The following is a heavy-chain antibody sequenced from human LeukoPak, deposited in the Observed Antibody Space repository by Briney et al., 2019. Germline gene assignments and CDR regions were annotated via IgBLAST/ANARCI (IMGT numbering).Heavy chain of an antibody. J-gene: IGHJ5*02. CDR1: GYTFTSYA. D-gene: IGHD5-18*01. V-gene: IGHV1-3*01. CDR3: ARDGDVDTAMVTNWFDP. Sequence: ASVKVSCKAFGYTFTSYAMHWVRQAPGQRLEWMGWINAGNGNTKYSQKFQGRVTITRDTSANTAYMELSSLRSEDTAVYYCARDGDVDTAMVTNWFDPWGQGTLVTVSS. CDR2: INAGNGNT.